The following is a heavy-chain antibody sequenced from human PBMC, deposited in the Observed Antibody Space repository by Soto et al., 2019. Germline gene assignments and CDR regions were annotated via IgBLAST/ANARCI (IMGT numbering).Heavy chain of an antibody. D-gene: IGHD1-1*01. CDR3: TEQLNNWFDP. CDR1: GFTFSNVW. CDR2: IKRKIDGGTP. Sequence: EVQLVESGGGLVKPGESLRLSCAASGFTFSNVWMSWVRQAPGKGLEWVGRIKRKIDGGTPDYAASVKGRFSISRDDSKNMLYLQMNSLKTEDTAMYYCTEQLNNWFDPWGQGTLVTVSS. V-gene: IGHV3-15*01. J-gene: IGHJ5*02.